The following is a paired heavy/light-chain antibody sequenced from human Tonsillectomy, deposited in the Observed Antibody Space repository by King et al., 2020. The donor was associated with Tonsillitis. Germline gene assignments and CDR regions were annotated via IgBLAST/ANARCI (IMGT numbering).Light chain of an antibody. J-gene: IGLJ2*01. CDR1: NIGSKS. Sequence: YVLTQSPSVSLAPGQTARFTCGGDNIGSKSVHWYQQRPGQAPVLVISYDTDRPSGIPERFSGSNSGNTATLTISRVEAGDEADFFCQVWDSDYHGPIFGGGTKLTVL. V-gene: IGLV3-21*01. CDR2: YDT. CDR3: QVWDSDYHGPI.
Heavy chain of an antibody. Sequence: EVQLVQSGPEVKEPGESLSISCKASGDIFDKYWIVWVRQMPGKGLEWMGRIEPQDSYINYNPSFRGHVTLSVDKSTATAFLQWKNLKASDSAMYYCTTLHSSCLYLWGQGTLVTVSS. CDR3: TTLHSSCLYL. J-gene: IGHJ4*02. CDR2: IEPQDSYI. D-gene: IGHD3-22*01. V-gene: IGHV5-10-1*03. CDR1: GDIFDKYW.